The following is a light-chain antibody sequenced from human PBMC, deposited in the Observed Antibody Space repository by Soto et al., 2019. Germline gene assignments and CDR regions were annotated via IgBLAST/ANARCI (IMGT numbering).Light chain of an antibody. Sequence: EIVMTQSPATLSVSPGERATLSCRASQSVSSNLAWYQQKPGQAPRLLIYGASTRATGIPARFSGSESGTEFTLTISSLQSEDFAVYYCQQHNNWPWTFGQGTKVEIK. V-gene: IGKV3-15*01. CDR3: QQHNNWPWT. J-gene: IGKJ1*01. CDR1: QSVSSN. CDR2: GAS.